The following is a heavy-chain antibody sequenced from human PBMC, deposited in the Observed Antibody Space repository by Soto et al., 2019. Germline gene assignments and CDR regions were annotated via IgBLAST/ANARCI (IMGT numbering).Heavy chain of an antibody. J-gene: IGHJ4*02. V-gene: IGHV3-30*18. CDR3: AKEFGPMEA. Sequence: SGGPQRLSYAASGFNFSIYAMHWVRQAPGKGLEWVAVISYDGSNKYYADSVKGRFTISRDSSKNTLYLQMNSLRGEDTAVYYCAKEFGPMEAWGQGTLVTVSS. CDR2: ISYDGSNK. CDR1: GFNFSIYA. D-gene: IGHD3-10*01.